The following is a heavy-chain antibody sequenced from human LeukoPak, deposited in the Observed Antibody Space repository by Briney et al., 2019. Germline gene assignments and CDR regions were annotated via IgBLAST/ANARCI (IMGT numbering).Heavy chain of an antibody. CDR2: ISSSSSYI. CDR1: GFTFSSYS. CDR3: ASSPPPYGSGSYLPNNWFDP. V-gene: IGHV3-21*01. D-gene: IGHD3-10*01. J-gene: IGHJ5*02. Sequence: GGSLRLSCAASGFTFSSYSMNWVRQAPGKGLEWVSSISSSSSYIYYADSVKGRFTISRDNAKNSLYLQMNSLRAEDTAVYYCASSPPPYGSGSYLPNNWFDPWGQGTLVTVSS.